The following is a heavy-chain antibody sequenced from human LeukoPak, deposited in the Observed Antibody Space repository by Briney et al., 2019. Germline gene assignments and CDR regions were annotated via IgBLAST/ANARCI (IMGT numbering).Heavy chain of an antibody. D-gene: IGHD1-7*01. CDR2: IYHSGTT. CDR1: GESIRSSNW. Sequence: PSETLSLTCAVSGESIRSSNWWSWVRQPPGKGLEWIREIYHSGTTNYNPSLKSRVTISMDTSMNQFSLNLNSVTAADTAVYYCARDTGNYPHVAFDIWGQGTLVTVSS. V-gene: IGHV4-4*02. CDR3: ARDTGNYPHVAFDI. J-gene: IGHJ3*02.